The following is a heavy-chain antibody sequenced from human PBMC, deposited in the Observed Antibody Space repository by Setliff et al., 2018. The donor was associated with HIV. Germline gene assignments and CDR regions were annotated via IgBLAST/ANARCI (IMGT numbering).Heavy chain of an antibody. CDR1: GFTFSDYE. Sequence: LRLSCTASGFTFSDYEMNWVRRAPGKGLEGVANIKKDGSEKYYVDSVKGRFTISRDNAKNSLYLQMNSLRAEDTAVYYCARGHYSSSSGWGQGTLVTVSS. CDR2: IKKDGSEK. J-gene: IGHJ4*02. CDR3: ARGHYSSSSG. V-gene: IGHV3-7*03. D-gene: IGHD6-6*01.